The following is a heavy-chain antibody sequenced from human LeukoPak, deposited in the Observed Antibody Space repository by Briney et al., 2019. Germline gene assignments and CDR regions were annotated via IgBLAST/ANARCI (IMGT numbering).Heavy chain of an antibody. CDR2: IYYSGST. CDR3: ARHSEYSSSSPFDC. J-gene: IGHJ4*02. V-gene: IGHV4-39*01. D-gene: IGHD6-6*01. Sequence: SETLSLTCTVSGGSISSSSYYWGWIRQPPGKGLEWIGSIYYSGSTYYNPSLKSRVTISVDTSKNQFSLKLSSVTAADTAVYYCARHSEYSSSSPFDCWGQGTLVTVSS. CDR1: GGSISSSSYY.